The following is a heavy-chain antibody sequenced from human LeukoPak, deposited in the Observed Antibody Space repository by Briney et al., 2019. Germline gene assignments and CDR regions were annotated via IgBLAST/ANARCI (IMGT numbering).Heavy chain of an antibody. CDR2: INYSGST. Sequence: SETLSLTCTVSGGPITNSYWNWIRQSPGKGLEWIGYINYSGSTNYNPSLKSRVTISVDTSKNQFSLKLSSVTAADTAVYFCARDPLSTNDFDIWGQGTMVTVSS. CDR1: GGPITNSY. J-gene: IGHJ3*02. D-gene: IGHD1-1*01. V-gene: IGHV4-59*01. CDR3: ARDPLSTNDFDI.